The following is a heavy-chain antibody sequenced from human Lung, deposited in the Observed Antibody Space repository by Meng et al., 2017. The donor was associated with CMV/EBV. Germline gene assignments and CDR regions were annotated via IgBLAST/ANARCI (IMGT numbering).Heavy chain of an antibody. CDR2: MNPNNGNT. V-gene: IGHV1-8*03. CDR3: AREGVGVSMGAMDV. D-gene: IGHD2/OR15-2a*01. Sequence: ASXXVSXKASGYTFTSYDINWVRQATGQGLEWMGWMNPNNGNTGYAQKFQGRVTITRDSSINTAYMELSSLRSENTAVYYCAREGVGVSMGAMDVWSQGTTVTVSS. CDR1: GYTFTSYD. J-gene: IGHJ6*02.